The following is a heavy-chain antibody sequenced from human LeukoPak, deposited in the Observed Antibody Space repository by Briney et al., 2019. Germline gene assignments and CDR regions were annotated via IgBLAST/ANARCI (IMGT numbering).Heavy chain of an antibody. CDR3: ARDLSYSLEY. D-gene: IGHD3-10*01. V-gene: IGHV3-74*01. CDR2: IKGDGSST. J-gene: IGHJ4*02. CDR1: GFTFNDYW. Sequence: GGSLRLSCAASGFTFNDYWMHWVCQAPGKGLVWVSRIKGDGSSTTYADSVKGRFTISRDNAKNTLYLQMNSLRAEDTAVYYCARDLSYSLEYWGQGTLVTVSS.